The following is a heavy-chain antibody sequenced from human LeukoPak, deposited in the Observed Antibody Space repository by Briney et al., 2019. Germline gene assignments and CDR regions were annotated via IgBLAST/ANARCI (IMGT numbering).Heavy chain of an antibody. CDR3: ARARPLYYGMDV. J-gene: IGHJ6*02. CDR1: GGSFSGYY. Sequence: SETLSLTCAVYGGSFSGYYWSWIRQPPGKGLEWIGEINHSGSTNYNPSLKSRVTVSVDTSKNQFSLKLSSVTAADMAVYYCARARPLYYGMDVWGQGTTVTVSS. V-gene: IGHV4-34*01. CDR2: INHSGST.